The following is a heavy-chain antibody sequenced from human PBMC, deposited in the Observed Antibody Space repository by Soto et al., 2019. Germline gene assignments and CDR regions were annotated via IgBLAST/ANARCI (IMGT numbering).Heavy chain of an antibody. Sequence: QVQLQESGPGLVKPSQTLSLTCTVSGGSISSGGYYWSWIRQHPGKGLEWIGYIYYSGSTYYNPSRKSRVTIPVDTSKTQFSLKLSSVTAADTAVYYCATLLRGYSYGSFEYFQHWGQGTLVTVSS. J-gene: IGHJ1*01. CDR2: IYYSGST. CDR3: ATLLRGYSYGSFEYFQH. CDR1: GGSISSGGYY. V-gene: IGHV4-31*03. D-gene: IGHD5-18*01.